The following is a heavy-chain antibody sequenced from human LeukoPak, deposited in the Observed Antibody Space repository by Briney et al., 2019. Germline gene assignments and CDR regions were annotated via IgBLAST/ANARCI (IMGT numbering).Heavy chain of an antibody. D-gene: IGHD1-26*01. Sequence: PGGSLRLSCEASGFGFSRYWMSWVRQAPGKGLEWVANMKQDGGEIYYVGSVRGRFTIPRDNAKNSLYLQMNRLRAEETAVYYCARRGSYSLFDYWGPGTLVTVSS. J-gene: IGHJ4*02. CDR1: GFGFSRYW. CDR2: MKQDGGEI. V-gene: IGHV3-7*01. CDR3: ARRGSYSLFDY.